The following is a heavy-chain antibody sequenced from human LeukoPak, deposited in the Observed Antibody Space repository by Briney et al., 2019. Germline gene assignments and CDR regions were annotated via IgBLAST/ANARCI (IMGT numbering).Heavy chain of an antibody. CDR2: ISSTGSAI. CDR3: AKRRYSGSYLDAFDI. D-gene: IGHD1-26*01. J-gene: IGHJ3*02. CDR1: GFAFSDSS. Sequence: PGGSLRLSCAASGFAFSDSSMNWVRQAPGKGLEWLSYISSTGSAIYYADSVKGRFTVSRDNARNSLYLQMNSLRAEDTAVYYCAKRRYSGSYLDAFDIWGQGTMVTVSS. V-gene: IGHV3-48*04.